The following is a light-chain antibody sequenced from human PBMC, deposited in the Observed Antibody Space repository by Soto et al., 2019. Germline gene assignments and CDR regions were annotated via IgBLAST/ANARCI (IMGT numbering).Light chain of an antibody. V-gene: IGLV2-11*01. J-gene: IGLJ1*01. CDR1: SSDFGGYNY. CDR3: CSYAGTFYV. Sequence: QSALTQPRSVSGSPGQPVTISCTGTSSDFGGYNYVSWYQHHPGKAPKLMIYDVSERPSGVPDRFSGSKSGSTASLTISGLQAEDEADYYCCSYAGTFYVFGTGTKVTV. CDR2: DVS.